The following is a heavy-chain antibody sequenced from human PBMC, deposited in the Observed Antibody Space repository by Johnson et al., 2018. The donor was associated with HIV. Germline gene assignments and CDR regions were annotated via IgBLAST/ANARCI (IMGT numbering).Heavy chain of an antibody. Sequence: QVQLVESGGGVVQPGRSLRLSCAASGFTFSSYAMHWVRQAPGKGLEWVAVISYDGSNKYYADSVKGRFTISIDSSKNTLYLQMNSLRAEDTAVYYCASLGLDLLVKAPLSVGFDAFDIWGQGTMVTVSS. CDR3: ASLGLDLLVKAPLSVGFDAFDI. D-gene: IGHD3-16*01. CDR1: GFTFSSYA. CDR2: ISYDGSNK. V-gene: IGHV3-30*04. J-gene: IGHJ3*02.